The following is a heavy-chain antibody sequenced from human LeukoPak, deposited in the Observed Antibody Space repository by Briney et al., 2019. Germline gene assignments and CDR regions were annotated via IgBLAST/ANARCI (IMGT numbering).Heavy chain of an antibody. CDR2: ISSSSSYI. D-gene: IGHD4-17*01. V-gene: IGHV3-21*01. CDR1: GFTFSSYS. Sequence: PGGSLRLSCAASGFTFSSYSMNWVRQAPGKGLEWVSSISSSSSYIYYADSVKGRFTISRDNAKNSLYLQMNSLRAEDTAVYYCASDPPYGDALYYFDYWGQGTLVTVSS. J-gene: IGHJ4*02. CDR3: ASDPPYGDALYYFDY.